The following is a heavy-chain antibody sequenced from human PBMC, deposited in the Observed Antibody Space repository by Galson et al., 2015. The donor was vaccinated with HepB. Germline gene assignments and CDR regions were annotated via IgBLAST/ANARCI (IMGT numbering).Heavy chain of an antibody. Sequence: SLRLSCAASGFTFSDWAMSWVRQAPGKGLEWVSAITASGGSTYSADSAKGRFTISRDNSKNTLFLQMNSLRAEDTAVYYCAKTKGYYYDPWGQGTLVTVSS. V-gene: IGHV3-23*01. CDR2: ITASGGST. CDR1: GFTFSDWA. D-gene: IGHD3-22*01. CDR3: AKTKGYYYDP. J-gene: IGHJ5*02.